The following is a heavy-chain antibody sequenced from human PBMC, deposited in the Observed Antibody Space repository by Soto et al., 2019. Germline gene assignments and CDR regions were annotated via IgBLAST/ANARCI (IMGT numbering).Heavy chain of an antibody. V-gene: IGHV3-21*01. D-gene: IGHD2-21*02. CDR2: IGDSGTHI. CDR3: SRDPLYCGGDCYPDY. Sequence: PGGSLRLSCAASGFTFSSYAMKWVRQAPGKGLEWVSLIGDSGTHIYYADSVKGRFTISRDNAKNLVYLQMNSLRVEDTAVYYCSRDPLYCGGDCYPDYWGQGTLVTVSS. CDR1: GFTFSSYA. J-gene: IGHJ4*02.